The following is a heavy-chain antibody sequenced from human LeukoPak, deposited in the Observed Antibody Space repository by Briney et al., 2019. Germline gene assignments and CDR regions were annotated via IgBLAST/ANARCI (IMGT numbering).Heavy chain of an antibody. CDR2: ISYDGSNK. V-gene: IGHV3-30-3*01. CDR3: ARPLGYCSSTSCYEWGY. Sequence: GGSLRLSCAASGFTFRSYAMHWVRQAPGKELEWVAVISYDGSNKYYADSVKGRFTISRDNSKNTLDLQMNSLRAEDTAMYYCARPLGYCSSTSCYEWGYWGQGTLVTVSS. J-gene: IGHJ4*02. CDR1: GFTFRSYA. D-gene: IGHD2-2*01.